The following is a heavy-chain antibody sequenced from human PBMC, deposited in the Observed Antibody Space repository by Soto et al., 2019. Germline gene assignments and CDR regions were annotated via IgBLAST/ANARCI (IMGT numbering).Heavy chain of an antibody. CDR2: IWSDGSDK. D-gene: IGHD6-13*01. CDR1: GFTFSDSG. Sequence: QVQLVESGGGVVQPGGSLRLSCATSGFTFSDSGMHWVRQAPGKGLEWVAVIWSDGSDKSYADSVEGRFTITRDNSKNTLYLQKDHLRAEATGVYYCGRRNRYSSPVGWGGGFDYWGQGTLVTVSS. CDR3: GRRNRYSSPVGWGGGFDY. V-gene: IGHV3-33*01. J-gene: IGHJ4*02.